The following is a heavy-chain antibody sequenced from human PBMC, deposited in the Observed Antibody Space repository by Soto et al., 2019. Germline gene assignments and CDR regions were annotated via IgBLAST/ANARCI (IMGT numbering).Heavy chain of an antibody. Sequence: EVQLLESGGGLVQPGGSLRLSCAASGFTFSSYAMTWVRQAPGKGLQWVSGISGPGGTTYYADSVKGRSTISRDNSKSTLYLQVNNLRAEDTAIYYCAKSNSFGGVIAYTLDYWGQGALVTVSS. CDR1: GFTFSSYA. CDR2: ISGPGGTT. CDR3: AKSNSFGGVIAYTLDY. J-gene: IGHJ4*02. V-gene: IGHV3-23*01. D-gene: IGHD3-16*01.